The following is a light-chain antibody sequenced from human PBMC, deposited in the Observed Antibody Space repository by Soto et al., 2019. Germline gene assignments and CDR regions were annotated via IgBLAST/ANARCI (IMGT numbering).Light chain of an antibody. J-gene: IGKJ2*01. CDR2: GAS. Sequence: EIVLTQSPGTLSLSPGERATLSCRASQSVSSSYLAWYQQKPGQAPRLLIYGASSSATGIPDRFSGSGSGTDFTLTISRLEPEDFAVYYCQQYGSSPETFGQGTKLEIK. CDR3: QQYGSSPET. V-gene: IGKV3-20*01. CDR1: QSVSSSY.